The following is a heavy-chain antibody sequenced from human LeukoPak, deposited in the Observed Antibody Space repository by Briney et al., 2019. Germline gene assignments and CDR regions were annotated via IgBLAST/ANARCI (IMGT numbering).Heavy chain of an antibody. CDR1: GFTFSSYW. CDR3: AREETGTDFDY. CDR2: INSDGSST. D-gene: IGHD1-7*01. Sequence: GGSLRLSCAASGFTFSSYWMHWVRQAPGKGLVWVSRINSDGSSTSYADSAKGRFTISRDNAKNTLYLQMNSLRAEDTAVYYCAREETGTDFDYWGQGTLVTVSS. J-gene: IGHJ4*02. V-gene: IGHV3-74*01.